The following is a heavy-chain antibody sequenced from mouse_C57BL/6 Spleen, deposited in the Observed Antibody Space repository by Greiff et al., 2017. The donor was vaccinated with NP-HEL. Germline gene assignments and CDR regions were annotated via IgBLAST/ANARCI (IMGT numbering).Heavy chain of an antibody. CDR3: ARCGYGSRGYFDV. Sequence: QVQLKQSGAELVRPGTSVKMSCKASGYTFTNYWIGWAKQRPGHGLEWIGDIYPGGGYTNYNEKFKGKATLTADNSSSTAYMQFSSLTSEDSAIYYCARCGYGSRGYFDVWGTGTTVTVSS. CDR2: IYPGGGYT. CDR1: GYTFTNYW. D-gene: IGHD1-1*01. J-gene: IGHJ1*03. V-gene: IGHV1-63*01.